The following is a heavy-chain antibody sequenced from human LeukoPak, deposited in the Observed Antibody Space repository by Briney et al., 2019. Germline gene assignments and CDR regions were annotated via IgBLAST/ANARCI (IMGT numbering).Heavy chain of an antibody. CDR2: ISGSGGST. CDR1: GFTFSSYA. J-gene: IGHJ4*02. CDR3: ARAGRNYYFDY. V-gene: IGHV3-23*01. Sequence: RGSLRLSCAASGFTFSSYAMSWVRQAPGKGLEWVSAISGSGGSTYYADSVKGRFTISRDNSKNTLYLQMNSLRAEDTAVYYCARAGRNYYFDYWGQGTLVTVSS. D-gene: IGHD1-14*01.